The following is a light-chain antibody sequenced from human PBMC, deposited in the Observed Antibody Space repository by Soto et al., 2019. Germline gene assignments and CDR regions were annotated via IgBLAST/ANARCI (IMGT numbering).Light chain of an antibody. CDR2: DVT. J-gene: IGLJ1*01. CDR3: ISYASINTYV. CDR1: SSDVGGYDY. Sequence: QSALTQPASVSGSPGQSITISCTGTSSDVGGYDYVSWYQQHPGKPPKLMNYDVTNRPAGVSNRFSGYKSGNTASLTISRLQAEDDADYYCISYASINTYVFGTGTKLTVL. V-gene: IGLV2-14*01.